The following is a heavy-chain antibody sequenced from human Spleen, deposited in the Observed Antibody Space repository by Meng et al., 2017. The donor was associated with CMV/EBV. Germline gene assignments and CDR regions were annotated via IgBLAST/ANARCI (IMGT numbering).Heavy chain of an antibody. CDR2: INPNSGGT. CDR3: ATGIRVETGILKWGLGNPPEEGRIRIDY. Sequence: ASVKVSCKASGYSFTTYYIHWVQQAPGQGLEWMGWINPNSGGTNYAQKFQGRVTMTRDTSISTAYMELSRLTSDDRAVYYCATGIRVETGILKWGLGNPPEEGRIRIDYWGPGTLVTVSS. J-gene: IGHJ4*02. CDR1: GYSFTTYY. V-gene: IGHV1-2*02. D-gene: IGHD7-27*01.